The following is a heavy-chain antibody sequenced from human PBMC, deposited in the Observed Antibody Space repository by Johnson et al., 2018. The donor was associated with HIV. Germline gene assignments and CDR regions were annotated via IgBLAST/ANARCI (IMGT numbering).Heavy chain of an antibody. CDR2: ISYDGSNK. CDR3: TADPIFLGYYFHSSP. D-gene: IGHD3-22*01. J-gene: IGHJ3*01. Sequence: QVQLVESGGGVVQPGRSLRLSCAASGFTFSSYDMHWVRQAPGKGLEWVAVISYDGSNKYYADSVKGRFTISRDNAKNSLYLQMNSLKTEDTGVYFCTADPIFLGYYFHSSPWGQGTMVTVSS. CDR1: GFTFSSYD. V-gene: IGHV3-30*03.